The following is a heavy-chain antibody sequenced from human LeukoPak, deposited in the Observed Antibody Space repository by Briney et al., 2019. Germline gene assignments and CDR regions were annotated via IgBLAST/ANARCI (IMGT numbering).Heavy chain of an antibody. D-gene: IGHD3-22*01. CDR2: IIPIFGTA. CDR3: ARDSSLYYYDSSWAFDI. V-gene: IGHV1-69*13. J-gene: IGHJ3*02. Sequence: PGASVKVSCKASGGTFSSYAISWVRQAPGQGLEWMGGIIPIFGTANYAQKFQGRVTITADESTSTAYMELSSLRSEDTAVYYCARDSSLYYYDSSWAFDIWGQGTMVTVSS. CDR1: GGTFSSYA.